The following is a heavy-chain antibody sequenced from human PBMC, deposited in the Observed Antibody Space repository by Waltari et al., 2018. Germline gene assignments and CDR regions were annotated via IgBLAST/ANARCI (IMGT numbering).Heavy chain of an antibody. J-gene: IGHJ4*02. CDR3: ARGAAAGSGPLIDY. Sequence: QVQLQESGPGLLNPSETLSLTCAVSGYSIRSGYYWGWVRQPPGKGLEWIGSVDHSGNTYYTPSLKSRLSISADTSNNQLPLKLSSVTAADTAVYYCARGAAAGSGPLIDYWGQGILVTVSS. D-gene: IGHD6-13*01. CDR1: GYSIRSGYY. CDR2: VDHSGNT. V-gene: IGHV4-38-2*01.